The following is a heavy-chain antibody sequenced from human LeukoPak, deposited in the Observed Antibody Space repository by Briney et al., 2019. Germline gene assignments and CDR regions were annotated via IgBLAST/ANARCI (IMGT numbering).Heavy chain of an antibody. CDR3: ARNRGDPSYFDY. D-gene: IGHD4-17*01. CDR2: ISTSSSYI. Sequence: GGSLRLSCTASGFTFNGYSMNWVRQAPGKGLEWVSSISTSSSYIYYADSVKGRFTISRNNPKNSLYLQMDSLRAEDTAVYYCARNRGDPSYFDYWGQGTLVTVSS. J-gene: IGHJ4*02. V-gene: IGHV3-21*01. CDR1: GFTFNGYS.